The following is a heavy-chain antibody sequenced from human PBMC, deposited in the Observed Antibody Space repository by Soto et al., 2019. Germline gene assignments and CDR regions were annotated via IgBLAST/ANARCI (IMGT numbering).Heavy chain of an antibody. CDR3: ARVECGGDCYPDYYYYYGMDV. CDR1: GFTFSSYG. D-gene: IGHD2-21*02. CDR2: IWYDGSNK. Sequence: QVQLVESGGGVVQPGRSLRLSCAASGFTFSSYGMHWVRQAPGKGLEWVAVIWYDGSNKYYADSVKGRFTISRDNSKNTLYLQMHSLRAEDTAVYYCARVECGGDCYPDYYYYYGMDVWGQGTTVTVSS. V-gene: IGHV3-33*01. J-gene: IGHJ6*02.